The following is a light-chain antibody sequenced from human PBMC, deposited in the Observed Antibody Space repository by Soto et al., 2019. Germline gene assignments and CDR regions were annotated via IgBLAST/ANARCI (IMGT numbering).Light chain of an antibody. Sequence: ETMLTQSPATLSASPGERVTLSCRATQSVTYNLAWYQQKPGQAPRLLIYGASTRATGIPARFSGRGSGTEFTLTITSLQSEDFAVYYCQQRSDWPRTFGQGTKVDIK. CDR2: GAS. CDR3: QQRSDWPRT. CDR1: QSVTYN. J-gene: IGKJ1*01. V-gene: IGKV3-15*01.